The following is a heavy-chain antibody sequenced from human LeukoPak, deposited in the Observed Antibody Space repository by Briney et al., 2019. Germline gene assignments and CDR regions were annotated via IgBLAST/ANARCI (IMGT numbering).Heavy chain of an antibody. CDR2: INPNSGGT. Sequence: ASVKVSCKASGYTFTGYYMHWVRQAPGQGLEWMGWINPNSGGTNYAQKFQGRVTMTRNTSISTAYMELSSLRSEDTAVYYCARGQRYYGSGSTLGYWGQGTLVTVSS. J-gene: IGHJ4*02. CDR1: GYTFTGYY. CDR3: ARGQRYYGSGSTLGY. D-gene: IGHD3-10*01. V-gene: IGHV1-2*02.